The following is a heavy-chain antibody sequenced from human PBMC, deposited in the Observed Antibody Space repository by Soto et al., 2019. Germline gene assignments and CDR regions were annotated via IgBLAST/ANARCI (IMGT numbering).Heavy chain of an antibody. Sequence: GGSLRLSCAASGFTFSSYGMHWVRQAPGKGLEWVAVISYDGSNKYYADSVKGRFTISRDNSKNTLYLQMNSLRAEDTAVYYCAKFERITGTTFDYWGQGTLVTVSS. CDR2: ISYDGSNK. CDR1: GFTFSSYG. J-gene: IGHJ4*02. CDR3: AKFERITGTTFDY. D-gene: IGHD1-20*01. V-gene: IGHV3-30*18.